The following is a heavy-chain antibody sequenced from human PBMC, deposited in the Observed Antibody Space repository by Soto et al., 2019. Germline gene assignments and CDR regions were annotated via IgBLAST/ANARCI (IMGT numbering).Heavy chain of an antibody. CDR2: IWYDGSNK. V-gene: IGHV3-33*01. J-gene: IGHJ3*02. Sequence: PGGSLRLSCAASGFTFSSYGMHWVRQAPGKGLEWVAVIWYDGSNKYYADSVKGRFTISRDNSKNTLYLQMNSLRAEDTAVYYCARDRLRFLEWPDAFDIWGQGTMGT. CDR3: ARDRLRFLEWPDAFDI. CDR1: GFTFSSYG. D-gene: IGHD3-3*01.